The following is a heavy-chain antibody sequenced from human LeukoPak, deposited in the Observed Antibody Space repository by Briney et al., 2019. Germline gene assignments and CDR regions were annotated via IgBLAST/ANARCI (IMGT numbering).Heavy chain of an antibody. CDR2: ISGSGGST. CDR3: AKGTEQLVLGYYFDY. CDR1: GFTFSSYA. V-gene: IGHV3-23*01. D-gene: IGHD6-6*01. Sequence: QTGGSLSLSCAASGFTFSSYARSWVRQAPGKGLNGVSAISGSGGSTYYADSVKGRFTISRDNSKNTLYLQMNSLRAEDTAVYYCAKGTEQLVLGYYFDYWGQGTLVTVSS. J-gene: IGHJ4*02.